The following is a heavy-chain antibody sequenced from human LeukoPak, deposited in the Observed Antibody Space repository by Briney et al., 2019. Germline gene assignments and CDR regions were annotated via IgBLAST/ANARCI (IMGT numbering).Heavy chain of an antibody. CDR3: ARDSHGDYVDFDY. J-gene: IGHJ4*02. CDR1: GFTFSSYW. CDR2: INSDGSST. D-gene: IGHD4-17*01. Sequence: GGSLRLSCAASGFTFSSYWMHWVRQAPGKGLVWVSRINSDGSSTSYTDSVKGRFTISRDNAKNTLYLQMNSLRAEDTAVYYCARDSHGDYVDFDYWGQGTLVTVSS. V-gene: IGHV3-74*01.